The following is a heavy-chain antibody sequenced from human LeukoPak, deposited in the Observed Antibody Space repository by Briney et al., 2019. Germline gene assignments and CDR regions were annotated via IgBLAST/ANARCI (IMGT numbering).Heavy chain of an antibody. V-gene: IGHV3-30*04. CDR2: ISYDESNK. D-gene: IGHD5-24*01. J-gene: IGHJ4*02. Sequence: GRSLRLSCAASGFTFSTYAMHWVRQAPGKGLEWVAIISYDESNKYYADSVKGRFTISRDNSKNTLYLQMISLRAEDTAVYYCAKSGYNRFDYWGQGTLVTVSS. CDR3: AKSGYNRFDY. CDR1: GFTFSTYA.